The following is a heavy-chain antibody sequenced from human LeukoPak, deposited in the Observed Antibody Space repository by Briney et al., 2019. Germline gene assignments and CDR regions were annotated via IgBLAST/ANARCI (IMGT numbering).Heavy chain of an antibody. D-gene: IGHD3-22*01. V-gene: IGHV3-11*01. CDR1: GFTFSDYY. CDR2: ISSSGSTI. CDR3: ASPDSSGYYPY. Sequence: GGSLRLSCAASGFTFSDYYMSWIRQAPGKGLEWVSYISSSGSTIYYADSVKGRFTISRDNAKNSLYLQMSSLRAEDTAVYYCASPDSSGYYPYWGQGTLVTVSS. J-gene: IGHJ4*02.